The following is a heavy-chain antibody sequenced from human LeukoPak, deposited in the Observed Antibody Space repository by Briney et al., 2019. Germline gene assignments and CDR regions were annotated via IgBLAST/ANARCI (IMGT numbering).Heavy chain of an antibody. CDR2: IYYSGST. CDR1: GGSISNYY. D-gene: IGHD4-17*01. J-gene: IGHJ2*01. CDR3: ARDPDTQLRGFDL. Sequence: SETLSLTCTVSGGSISNYYWSWIRQPPGRGREWIGYIYYSGSTNYNPSLKSRVTISVDTSKNQFSLKLSSVTAADTAVYYCARDPDTQLRGFDLWGRGTLVTVSS. V-gene: IGHV4-59*01.